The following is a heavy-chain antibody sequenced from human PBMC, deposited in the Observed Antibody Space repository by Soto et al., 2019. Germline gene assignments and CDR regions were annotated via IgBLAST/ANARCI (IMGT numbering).Heavy chain of an antibody. D-gene: IGHD5-12*01. CDR3: SCGCGIVATINRSLLFDY. CDR2: INHSGST. CDR1: GGSFSGYY. Sequence: PSETLSLTCAVYGGSFSGYYWSWIRQPPGKGLEWIGEINHSGSTNYNQSLKSRVTISVDTSKNQFSLKLSSVTAADTAVFYCSCGCGIVATINRSLLFDYWGQGTLVTVSS. J-gene: IGHJ4*02. V-gene: IGHV4-34*03.